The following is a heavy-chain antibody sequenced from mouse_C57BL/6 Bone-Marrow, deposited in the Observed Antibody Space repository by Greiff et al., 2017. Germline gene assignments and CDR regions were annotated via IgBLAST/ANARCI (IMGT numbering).Heavy chain of an antibody. D-gene: IGHD2-2*01. CDR3: AGGWLRAMDY. Sequence: EVQLQQSGAELVKPGASVKLSCTASGFNINDYYMHWVKQRPEQGLEWIGRIDPEGGDTKYAPKFKGKATITADTSSNTAYLQLSSLTSEATAVYDCAGGWLRAMDYWGRGTSVTVTA. CDR1: GFNINDYY. V-gene: IGHV14-2*01. J-gene: IGHJ4*01. CDR2: IDPEGGDT.